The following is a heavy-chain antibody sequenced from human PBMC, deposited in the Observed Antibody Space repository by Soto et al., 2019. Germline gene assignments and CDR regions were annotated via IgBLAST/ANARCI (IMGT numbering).Heavy chain of an antibody. D-gene: IGHD3-10*01. CDR1: GYTFTSYG. Sequence: ASVKVSCKASGYTFTSYGISWVRQAPGQGLEWMGWISAYNGNTNYAQKLQGRVTMTTDTSTSTAYMELRSLRSDDTAVYYCARVPITMVRGVIAFFDPWGQGTLVTVSS. V-gene: IGHV1-18*01. CDR2: ISAYNGNT. CDR3: ARVPITMVRGVIAFFDP. J-gene: IGHJ5*02.